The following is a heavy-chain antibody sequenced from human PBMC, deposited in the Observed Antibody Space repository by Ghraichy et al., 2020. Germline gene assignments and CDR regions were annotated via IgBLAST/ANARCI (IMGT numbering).Heavy chain of an antibody. CDR1: GFTFSSYA. Sequence: GGSLRLSCAASGFTFSSYAMSWVRQAPGKGLEWVSAISGGGGSKYYADSVKGRFTISRDNSKNTLYLQMNSLRAEDTAVYYCAKDHDSSGYYYADLDYWGQGTLVTVSS. CDR3: AKDHDSSGYYYADLDY. J-gene: IGHJ4*02. D-gene: IGHD6-19*01. CDR2: ISGGGGSK. V-gene: IGHV3-23*01.